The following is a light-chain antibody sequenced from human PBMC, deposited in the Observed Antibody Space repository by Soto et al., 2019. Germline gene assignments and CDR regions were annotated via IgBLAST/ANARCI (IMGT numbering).Light chain of an antibody. Sequence: EIVLTQSPGTLSLSPGDRATLSCRASQSVSSSYLAWYKQQPGQAPRLLIYGASSRATGIPDRFSGSGSGTEFTLTISRLEPEDFAVYYCQQYGSSPPRTFGQGTKLEIK. CDR3: QQYGSSPPRT. V-gene: IGKV3-20*01. CDR2: GAS. CDR1: QSVSSSY. J-gene: IGKJ2*02.